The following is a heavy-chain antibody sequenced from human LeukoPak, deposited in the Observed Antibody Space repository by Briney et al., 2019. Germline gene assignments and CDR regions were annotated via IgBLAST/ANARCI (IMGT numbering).Heavy chain of an antibody. CDR1: GYTFTGYY. CDR2: INPNSGGT. CDR3: AAYCSSTSCHFDY. V-gene: IGHV1-2*06. J-gene: IGHJ4*02. D-gene: IGHD2-2*01. Sequence: ASAKVSCKASGYTFTGYYMHWVRQAPGQGLEWMGRINPNSGGTNYAQKFQGRVTMTRDTSISTAYMELSRLRSDDTAVYYCAAYCSSTSCHFDYWGQGTLVTVSS.